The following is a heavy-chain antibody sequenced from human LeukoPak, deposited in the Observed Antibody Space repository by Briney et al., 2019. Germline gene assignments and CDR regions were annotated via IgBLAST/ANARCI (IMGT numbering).Heavy chain of an antibody. V-gene: IGHV3-23*01. CDR2: ISSRGGNT. CDR1: GFTFGDYA. J-gene: IGHJ5*02. CDR3: AKWGFDP. Sequence: GGSLRLSCTASGFTFGDYAMSWFRQAPGQGLEWVSAISSRGGNTYYADSVKGRLTISRDNSKNTLYLQMNSLRAEDTAIYYCAKWGFDPWGQGTLVTVSS.